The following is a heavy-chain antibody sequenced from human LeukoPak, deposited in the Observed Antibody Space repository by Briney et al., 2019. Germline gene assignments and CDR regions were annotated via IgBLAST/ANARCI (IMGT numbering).Heavy chain of an antibody. CDR3: ARVFGPRLLRQWLAYHDAFDI. CDR1: GGSISGGGYS. D-gene: IGHD6-19*01. J-gene: IGHJ3*02. V-gene: IGHV4-30-2*01. Sequence: SETLSLTCAVSGGSISGGGYSWSWIRQPPGKGLEWIGEINHSGSTNYNPSLKSRVTISVDTSKNQFSLKLSSVTAADTAVYYCARVFGPRLLRQWLAYHDAFDIWGQGTMVTVSS. CDR2: INHSGST.